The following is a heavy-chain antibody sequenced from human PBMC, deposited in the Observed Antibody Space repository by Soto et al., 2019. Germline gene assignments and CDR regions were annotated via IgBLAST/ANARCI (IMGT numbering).Heavy chain of an antibody. D-gene: IGHD6-13*01. J-gene: IGHJ6*02. Sequence: LRLSCAASGFTFSSYSMNWVRQAPGKGLEWVSSISSSSSYIYYADSVKGRFTISRDNAKNSLYLQMNSLRAEDTAVYYCARDDSSSWYLYYYYGMDVWGQGTTVTVSS. CDR2: ISSSSSYI. CDR3: ARDDSSSWYLYYYYGMDV. CDR1: GFTFSSYS. V-gene: IGHV3-21*01.